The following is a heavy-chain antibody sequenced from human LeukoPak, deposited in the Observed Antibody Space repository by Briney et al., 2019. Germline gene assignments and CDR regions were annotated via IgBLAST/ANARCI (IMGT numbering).Heavy chain of an antibody. J-gene: IGHJ4*02. CDR3: ARVGIPLGATNFDY. CDR1: GYTFLNYA. CDR2: ITPHNDDR. V-gene: IGHV1-18*01. D-gene: IGHD1-26*01. Sequence: RASVKVPCKASGYTFLNYAISWVRQAPGQGLEWMGWITPHNDDRKYAQKFQGRINLIRDTSTSTVYLDMWDLRSDDTATYYCARVGIPLGATNFDYWGQGTLVSVSS.